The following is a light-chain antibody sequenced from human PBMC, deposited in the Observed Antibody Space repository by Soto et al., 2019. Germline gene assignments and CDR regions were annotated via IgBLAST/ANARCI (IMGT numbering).Light chain of an antibody. CDR3: GADHGSGMV. V-gene: IGLV9-49*01. CDR1: SGYSNYK. Sequence: QLVLTQPPSASASLGASVTLTCTLSSGYSNYKVDWYQQRPGKGPRFVMRVGTGWIVGSKGDGIPDRFSVLGSGLNRYLTIKNIQEEDESDYHCGADHGSGMVFGGGTKLTVL. CDR2: VGTGWIVG. J-gene: IGLJ2*01.